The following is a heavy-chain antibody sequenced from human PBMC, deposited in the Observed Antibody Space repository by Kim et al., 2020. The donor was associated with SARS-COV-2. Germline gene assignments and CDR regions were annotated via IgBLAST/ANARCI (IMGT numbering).Heavy chain of an antibody. CDR1: AFTFSSYT. CDR3: ARGKLTPVTIFGAFDI. CDR2: TSTTSNYI. D-gene: IGHD4-17*01. Sequence: GGSLRLSCATSAFTFSSYTMNWVRQAPGKGLEWVSSTSTTSNYIYYADSVKGRFTISRDNAKKSLSLQMNSLRAEDTAVYFCARGKLTPVTIFGAFDIWGQGTTVIVSS. J-gene: IGHJ3*02. V-gene: IGHV3-21*01.